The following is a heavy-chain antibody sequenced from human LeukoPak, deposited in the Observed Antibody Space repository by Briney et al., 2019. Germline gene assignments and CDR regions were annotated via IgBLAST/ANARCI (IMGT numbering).Heavy chain of an antibody. Sequence: SVTVSCKASGGTFSSYAISWVRQAPGQGLEWVGGMIPVFGTPNYAQKFQGRVTITADESTSTTYMELSSLRSEDTAVYYCARGIGIPGRHQRFDPWGQGTLVTVSS. V-gene: IGHV1-69*13. CDR2: MIPVFGTP. CDR1: GGTFSSYA. D-gene: IGHD1-1*01. J-gene: IGHJ5*02. CDR3: ARGIGIPGRHQRFDP.